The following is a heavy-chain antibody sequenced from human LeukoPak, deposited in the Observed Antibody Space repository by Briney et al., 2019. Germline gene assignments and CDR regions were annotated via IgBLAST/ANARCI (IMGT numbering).Heavy chain of an antibody. CDR3: ARERRYDFWSGYVFDY. CDR1: GGSISSGDYY. CDR2: IYYSGST. J-gene: IGHJ4*02. V-gene: IGHV4-30-4*08. Sequence: PSETLSLTCTVSGGSISSGDYYWSWIRQPPGTGLEWIGYIYYSGSTYYNPSLKSRVTISVDTSKNQFSLKLSSVTAADTAVYYCARERRYDFWSGYVFDYWGQGTLVTVSS. D-gene: IGHD3/OR15-3a*01.